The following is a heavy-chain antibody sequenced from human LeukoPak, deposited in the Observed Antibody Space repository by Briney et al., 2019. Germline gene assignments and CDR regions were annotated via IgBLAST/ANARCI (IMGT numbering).Heavy chain of an antibody. V-gene: IGHV4-4*07. D-gene: IGHD2-8*01. J-gene: IGHJ6*03. CDR3: ARDGVGGGYYYYMDV. Sequence: PSETLSLTCTVSGGSISSYYWSWIRQPAGKGLEWIGRIYTSGSTNYNPSLKSRVTMSVDTSKNQFSLKLSSVTAADTAVYYCARDGVGGGYYYYMDVWGKGTTVTVSS. CDR2: IYTSGST. CDR1: GGSISSYY.